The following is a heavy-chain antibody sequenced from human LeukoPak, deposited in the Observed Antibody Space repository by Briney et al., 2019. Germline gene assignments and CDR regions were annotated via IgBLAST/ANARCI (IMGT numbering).Heavy chain of an antibody. J-gene: IGHJ4*02. V-gene: IGHV3-30*02. CDR1: GFTFSSYG. CDR3: AILSVVVTARGY. CDR2: IRYDGSNK. Sequence: GGSLRLSCAASGFTFSSYGMHWVRQAPGKGLEWVAFIRYDGSNKYYADSVKGRFTISRDNSKNTLYLQMNSLRAEDTAVYYCAILSVVVTARGYWGQGTLVTVSS. D-gene: IGHD2-21*02.